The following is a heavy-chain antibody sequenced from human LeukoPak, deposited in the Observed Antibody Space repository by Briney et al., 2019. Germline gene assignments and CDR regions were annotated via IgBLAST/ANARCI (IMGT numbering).Heavy chain of an antibody. D-gene: IGHD2-2*01. CDR1: GYNFTTYW. J-gene: IGHJ2*01. V-gene: IGHV5-51*01. Sequence: PGESLKISCKGSGYNFTTYWIGWVRQMPGKGLEWMGIIHPGDSHTWYSPSFQGQVTISADKSISMAYLQWSSLKASDTAMYFCARQPGMTAKSWYFDLWGRGTLVTVSS. CDR2: IHPGDSHT. CDR3: ARQPGMTAKSWYFDL.